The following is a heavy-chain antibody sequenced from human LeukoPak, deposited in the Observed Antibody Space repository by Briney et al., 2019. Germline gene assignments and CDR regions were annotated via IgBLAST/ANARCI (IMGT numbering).Heavy chain of an antibody. CDR3: VRTHSSGYYYFDS. D-gene: IGHD3-22*01. CDR1: GFTVSSNY. J-gene: IGHJ4*02. Sequence: GGSLRLSCAASGFTVSSNYMSWVRQAPGKGLEWVSVIYSGGSTYYADSVKGRFTISRDNSKNTLYLQMNSLRVEDTAVYYCVRTHSSGYYYFDSWGQGTLVTVSS. CDR2: IYSGGST. V-gene: IGHV3-53*01.